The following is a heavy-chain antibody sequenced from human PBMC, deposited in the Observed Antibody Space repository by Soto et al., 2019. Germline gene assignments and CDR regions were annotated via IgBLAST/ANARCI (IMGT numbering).Heavy chain of an antibody. CDR2: IKNNADDGTT. J-gene: IGHJ3*02. D-gene: IGHD1-7*01. V-gene: IGHV3-15*01. CDR1: LLNFNIAW. Sequence: EEQLVESGGGLVERGGSLRLSCAASLLNFNIAWLSWVRQAPGKGLEWVGRIKNNADDGTTDSAATVKDSFIVSSDDSKSTLYLQVNSLKIEGTAMYYCTTMNYREAFEIWGQGTMVTVAS. CDR3: TTMNYREAFEI.